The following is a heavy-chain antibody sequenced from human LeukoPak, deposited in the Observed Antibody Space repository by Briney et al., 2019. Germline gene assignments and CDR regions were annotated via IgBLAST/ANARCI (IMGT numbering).Heavy chain of an antibody. CDR2: IYYSGST. J-gene: IGHJ4*02. CDR1: GGSISSYY. V-gene: IGHV4-59*08. D-gene: IGHD6-6*01. CDR3: ASGSYSSSPQFDY. Sequence: SETLSLTCAVSGGSISSYYWSWIRQPPGKGLEWIGYIYYSGSTNYNPSLESRVTISEDTSKNQFSLKLSSVTAADTAVYYCASGSYSSSPQFDYWGQGTLVTVSS.